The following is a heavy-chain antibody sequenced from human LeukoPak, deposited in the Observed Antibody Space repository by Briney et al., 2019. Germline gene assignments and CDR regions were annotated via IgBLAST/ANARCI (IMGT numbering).Heavy chain of an antibody. Sequence: GRSLRLSCAASGFPFSSYAMHWVRQAPGKGLEWVAVISYDGSNKYHADSVKGRFTISRDNSKNTLYLQMNSLRAEDTAVYYCARDRVGATQFDYWGQGTLVTVSS. J-gene: IGHJ4*02. V-gene: IGHV3-30*01. CDR3: ARDRVGATQFDY. CDR2: ISYDGSNK. CDR1: GFPFSSYA. D-gene: IGHD1-26*01.